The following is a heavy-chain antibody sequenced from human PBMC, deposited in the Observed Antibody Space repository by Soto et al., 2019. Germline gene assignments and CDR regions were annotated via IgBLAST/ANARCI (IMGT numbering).Heavy chain of an antibody. D-gene: IGHD3-10*02. CDR2: IYYSGST. CDR1: GGSISSGGYY. CDR3: ARLHLASYVFDY. V-gene: IGHV4-31*03. Sequence: SETLSLTCTVSGGSISSGGYYWSWIRQHPGKGLEWIGYIYYSGSTYYNPSLKSRVTISVDTSKNQFSLKLSSVTAADTAVYYCARLHLASYVFDYWGQGTLVTVSS. J-gene: IGHJ4*02.